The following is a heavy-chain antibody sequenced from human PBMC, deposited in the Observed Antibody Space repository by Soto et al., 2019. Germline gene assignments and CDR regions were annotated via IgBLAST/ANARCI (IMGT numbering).Heavy chain of an antibody. Sequence: QVQLQESGPGLVKPSETLSLTCTVSGGSISSYYWSWIRQPPGKGLEWIGYIYYRGSTNYNPSLKSRVPISVDTSKHQFSLKLSSVTAADTAVYYCARGRGRDYYDSSGYYRGTRGYFDYWGQGTLVTVSS. CDR2: IYYRGST. CDR1: GGSISSYY. CDR3: ARGRGRDYYDSSGYYRGTRGYFDY. J-gene: IGHJ4*02. D-gene: IGHD3-22*01. V-gene: IGHV4-59*01.